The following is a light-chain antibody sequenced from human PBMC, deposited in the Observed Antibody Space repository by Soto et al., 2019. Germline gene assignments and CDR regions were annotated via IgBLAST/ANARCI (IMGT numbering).Light chain of an antibody. CDR3: QQFNSYPPT. J-gene: IGKJ1*01. Sequence: DIQLTQSPSFLAASVGDRVTITCRASQGIGSFLAWYQQKPGKAPRLLIYSASTLQSGVSFRFSGSGSGTEFTLTISSLQSEGFATYYCQQFNSYPPTFGQGTKVEIK. CDR1: QGIGSF. CDR2: SAS. V-gene: IGKV1-9*01.